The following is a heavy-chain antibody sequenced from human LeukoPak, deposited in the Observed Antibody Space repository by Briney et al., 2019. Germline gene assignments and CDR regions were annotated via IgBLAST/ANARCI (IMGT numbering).Heavy chain of an antibody. Sequence: GASVKVSCKVSGYTLTELSMHWVRQAPGKGLEWMGGFDPEDGETIYAQKFQGRVTMTEDTSTDTAYMELSSLRSEDTAVYYCATGGNSGSYSDAFDIWGQGTMVTVSS. CDR2: FDPEDGET. CDR3: ATGGNSGSYSDAFDI. V-gene: IGHV1-24*01. CDR1: GYTLTELS. D-gene: IGHD1-26*01. J-gene: IGHJ3*02.